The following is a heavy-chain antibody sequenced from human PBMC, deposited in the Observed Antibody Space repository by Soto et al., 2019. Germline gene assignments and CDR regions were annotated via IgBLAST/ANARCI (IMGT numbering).Heavy chain of an antibody. CDR1: GFIFDDYA. CDR3: VKDVGSRHYDFTNFDS. D-gene: IGHD3-3*01. J-gene: IGHJ4*02. V-gene: IGHV3-9*01. CDR2: IDWNRATT. Sequence: EVQLLESGGGVVQPGGSLRLSCIASGFIFDDYAIHWVRQVPGKGLEWVSGIDWNRATTGYADSVKGRFTLARDNARNSVLLQMNSLRPEDTDLYYCVKDVGSRHYDFTNFDSWGQGTLVTVSS.